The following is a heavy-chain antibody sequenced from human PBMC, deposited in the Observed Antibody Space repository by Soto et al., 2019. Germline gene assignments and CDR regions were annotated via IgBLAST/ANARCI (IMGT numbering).Heavy chain of an antibody. J-gene: IGHJ5*02. D-gene: IGHD2-2*01. Sequence: ASVKVSCKASGYTFTSYAMHWVRQAPGQRLEWMGWINAGNGNTKYSQKFQGRVTITRDTSASTAYMELSSLRSEDTAVYYCARAIMERIQLLFEWANWFDPWGQGTLVTVSS. CDR2: INAGNGNT. CDR1: GYTFTSYA. CDR3: ARAIMERIQLLFEWANWFDP. V-gene: IGHV1-3*01.